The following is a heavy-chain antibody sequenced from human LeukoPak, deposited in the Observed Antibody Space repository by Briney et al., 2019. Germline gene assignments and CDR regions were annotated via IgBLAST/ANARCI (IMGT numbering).Heavy chain of an antibody. Sequence: EGSLRLSCAASGFTFSSYAMHWVRQAPGKGLEWVAVISYDGSNKYYADSVKGRFTISRDDSKNTLYLQMNSLKTEDTAVYYCTTRYGTHDYWGQGTLVTVSS. J-gene: IGHJ4*02. CDR3: TTRYGTHDY. D-gene: IGHD2-8*01. CDR2: ISYDGSNK. V-gene: IGHV3-30*04. CDR1: GFTFSSYA.